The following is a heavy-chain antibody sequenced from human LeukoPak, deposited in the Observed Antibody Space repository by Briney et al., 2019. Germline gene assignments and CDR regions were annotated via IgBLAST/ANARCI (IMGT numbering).Heavy chain of an antibody. J-gene: IGHJ4*02. CDR1: GFTFSSYA. Sequence: GGSLRLSCAASGFTFSSYAMSWVRQAPGKGLEWVSAISGSGGSTYYADSVKGRFTISRDNSKTTLYLQMNSLRAEDTAVYYCAKAPHGVVWFGEYYFDYWGQGTLVTVSS. CDR3: AKAPHGVVWFGEYYFDY. V-gene: IGHV3-23*01. CDR2: ISGSGGST. D-gene: IGHD3-10*01.